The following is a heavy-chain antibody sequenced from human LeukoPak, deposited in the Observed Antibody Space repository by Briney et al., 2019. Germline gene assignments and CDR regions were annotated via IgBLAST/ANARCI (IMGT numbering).Heavy chain of an antibody. J-gene: IGHJ4*02. CDR3: ARDLSRIAGAGLDY. CDR1: GFTLNSYA. D-gene: IGHD6-13*01. Sequence: GRSLRLSCAASGFTLNSYAMHWVRQAPGKGLEWVAVISYDGNNEYYADSVKGRFTTSRDNSRNTLSLQMNSLRGEDTAVYYCARDLSRIAGAGLDYWGQGTLVTVSS. CDR2: ISYDGNNE. V-gene: IGHV3-30*04.